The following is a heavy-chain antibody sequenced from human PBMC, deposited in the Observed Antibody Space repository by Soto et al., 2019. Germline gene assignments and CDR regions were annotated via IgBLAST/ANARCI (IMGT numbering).Heavy chain of an antibody. D-gene: IGHD2-15*01. CDR1: GFTFSSYS. Sequence: GGSLRLSCAASGFTFSSYSMNWVRQAPGKGLEWVSYISSASSTIYYADSVKGRFTISRDNDKNSMYLQMNSLGVEDTAVYYCAREGYCSGGTCPPDAFDIWGQGTMVTVSS. CDR2: ISSASSTI. CDR3: AREGYCSGGTCPPDAFDI. V-gene: IGHV3-48*01. J-gene: IGHJ3*02.